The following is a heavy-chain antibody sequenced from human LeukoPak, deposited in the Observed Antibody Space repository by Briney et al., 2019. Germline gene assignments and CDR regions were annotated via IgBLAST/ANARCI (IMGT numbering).Heavy chain of an antibody. Sequence: GGSLRLSCATSRFTGSSNYMSWARQAPGKGLEWVSVIHSDGSTHYADSVKGRFTISRDNSKNTLYLQMNGLRAEDTAVYYCARDDRYDYYMDVCGKGTTVTVSS. J-gene: IGHJ6*03. CDR3: ARDDRYDYYMDV. V-gene: IGHV3-53*01. CDR1: RFTGSSNY. CDR2: IHSDGST.